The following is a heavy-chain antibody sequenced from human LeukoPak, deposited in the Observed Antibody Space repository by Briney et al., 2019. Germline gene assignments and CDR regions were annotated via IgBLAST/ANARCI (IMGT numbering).Heavy chain of an antibody. V-gene: IGHV4-59*01. CDR2: VFYTGRT. D-gene: IGHD3-9*01. CDR1: GDSMNEYY. J-gene: IGHJ4*02. Sequence: SETLSLTCTVSGDSMNEYYWSWVRQPPGKGLELIGYVFYTGRTNYRPSLKNRVTISLDTSKNQFSLRLSSVTAADTAVYYCARGTVLRYFDWLYYFDYWGQGTLVTVSS. CDR3: ARGTVLRYFDWLYYFDY.